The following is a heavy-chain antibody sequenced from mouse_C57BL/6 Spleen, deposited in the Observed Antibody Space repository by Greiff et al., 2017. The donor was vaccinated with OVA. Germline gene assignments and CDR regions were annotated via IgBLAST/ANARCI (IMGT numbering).Heavy chain of an antibody. CDR2: ISYDGSN. CDR3: ARDQDYAPLAY. V-gene: IGHV3-6*01. D-gene: IGHD1-1*01. J-gene: IGHJ3*01. Sequence: EVKLQESGPGLVKPSQSLSLTCSVTGYSITSGYYWNWIRQFPGNKLEWMGYISYDGSNNYNPSLKNRISITRDTSKNQFFLKLNSVTTEDTATYYCARDQDYAPLAYWGQGTLVTVSA. CDR1: GYSITSGYY.